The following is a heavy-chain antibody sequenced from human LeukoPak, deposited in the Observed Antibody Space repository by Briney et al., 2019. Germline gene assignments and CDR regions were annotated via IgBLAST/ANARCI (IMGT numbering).Heavy chain of an antibody. CDR3: ARGIVVVNEFDY. V-gene: IGHV1-2*02. CDR2: IKPNSGGT. CDR1: GYSFAYYY. J-gene: IGHJ4*02. Sequence: ASVKVSCKASGYSFAYYYMHWVRQAPGQGLEWMGWIKPNSGGTRSAQKFQGRVTMTRDTSISTAYMELSSLRYDDTAVYYCARGIVVVNEFDYWDQGTLVTVSS. D-gene: IGHD3-22*01.